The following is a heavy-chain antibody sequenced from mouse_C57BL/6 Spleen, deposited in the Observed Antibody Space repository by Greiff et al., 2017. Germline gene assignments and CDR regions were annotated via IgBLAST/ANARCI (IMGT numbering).Heavy chain of an antibody. V-gene: IGHV3-1*01. Sequence: EVQLQESGPGMVKPSQSLSLTCTVTGYSITSGYDWHWIRHFPGNKLEWMGYISYSGSTNYNPSLKSRISITHDTSKNHFFLKLNSVTTEDTATYYCARAVSYGYEGFAYWGQGTLVTVSA. D-gene: IGHD2-2*01. J-gene: IGHJ3*01. CDR1: GYSITSGYD. CDR2: ISYSGST. CDR3: ARAVSYGYEGFAY.